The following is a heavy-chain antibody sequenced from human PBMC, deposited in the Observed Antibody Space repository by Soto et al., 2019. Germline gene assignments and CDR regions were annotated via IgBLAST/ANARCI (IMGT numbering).Heavy chain of an antibody. CDR3: AREVSWALDI. CDR2: IYTSGST. Sequence: SETLSLSCTVSGGSIGSYYWRWIRQPAAKGLEWIGRIYTSGSTNYNPSLKSRVTMSVDTSKNQFSLKLSSVTAADTAVYYCAREVSWALDIWGQRSLDTGSS. D-gene: IGHD1-26*01. V-gene: IGHV4-4*07. J-gene: IGHJ3*02. CDR1: GGSIGSYY.